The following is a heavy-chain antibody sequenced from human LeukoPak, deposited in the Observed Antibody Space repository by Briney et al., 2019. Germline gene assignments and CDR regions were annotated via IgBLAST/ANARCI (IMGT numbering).Heavy chain of an antibody. D-gene: IGHD5-18*01. V-gene: IGHV4-30-4*08. Sequence: PSETLSLTCTVSGGSISSGDYYWSWIRQHPGKGLEWIGYIYYSGSTYYNPSIKSRVTISVDTSNNQFSLKLSSVTAADTAVYYCARVPRGYSYGLLDYWGQGTLVTVSS. J-gene: IGHJ4*02. CDR1: GGSISSGDYY. CDR3: ARVPRGYSYGLLDY. CDR2: IYYSGST.